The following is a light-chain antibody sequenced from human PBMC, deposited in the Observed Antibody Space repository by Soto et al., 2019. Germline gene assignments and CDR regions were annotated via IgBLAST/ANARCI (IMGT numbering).Light chain of an antibody. CDR1: SSNIGAGYD. Sequence: QSVLTQPPSVSGAPGQRVTISCTGSSSNIGAGYDVHWYQKLPGTAPKLLIYGNTNRPSGVPDRFSGSKSGTSASLAITGLQAEDEADYYCQSYDTSSYWVFGGGTKLTVL. CDR2: GNT. V-gene: IGLV1-40*01. J-gene: IGLJ3*02. CDR3: QSYDTSSYWV.